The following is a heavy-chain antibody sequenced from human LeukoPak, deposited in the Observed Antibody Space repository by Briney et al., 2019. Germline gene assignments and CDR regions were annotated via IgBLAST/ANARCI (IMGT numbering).Heavy chain of an antibody. CDR3: ARLVYNGSGIYHYFDY. CDR1: GYSISSGYY. Sequence: SETLSLTCAVSGYSISSGYYWGWIRKPPGKGLEWIGSIHHSGRTYSNPSLKSRVTISEDTSENQFSLKLSSVTAADTAVYYCARLVYNGSGIYHYFDYWGQGTLVTVSS. V-gene: IGHV4-38-2*01. CDR2: IHHSGRT. J-gene: IGHJ4*02. D-gene: IGHD3-10*01.